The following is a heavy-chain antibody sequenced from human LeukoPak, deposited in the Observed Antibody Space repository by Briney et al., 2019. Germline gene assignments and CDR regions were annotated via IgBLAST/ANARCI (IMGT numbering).Heavy chain of an antibody. Sequence: PGRSLRLSCAASGFTFSDRTMHWVRQAPDKGLEWVAIISYDGSNTDYADSVKGRFIFSRDNSKNTLYLKMNNLRPEDTAVYYCASGAADAYAFDIWGQGTMVTVSP. CDR2: ISYDGSNT. CDR1: GFTFSDRT. J-gene: IGHJ3*02. D-gene: IGHD4/OR15-4a*01. CDR3: ASGAADAYAFDI. V-gene: IGHV3-30-3*01.